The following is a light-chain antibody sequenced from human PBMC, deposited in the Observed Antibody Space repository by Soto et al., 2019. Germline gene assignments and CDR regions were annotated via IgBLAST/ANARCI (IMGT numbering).Light chain of an antibody. V-gene: IGKV1-39*01. CDR1: QNINNY. CDR3: QQSYTTPLT. Sequence: DVQVTQSPSSLSASVGDRVTITCRASQNINNYLNWYQQKPGKAPKLLISVESNLQSGVPSRFSVRGSGTEFTLTISSLQPEDFATYYCQQSYTTPLTFGGGTKVDIK. CDR2: VES. J-gene: IGKJ4*01.